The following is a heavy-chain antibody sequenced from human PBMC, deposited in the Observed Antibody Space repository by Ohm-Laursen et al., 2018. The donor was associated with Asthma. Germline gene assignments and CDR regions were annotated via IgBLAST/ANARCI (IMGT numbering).Heavy chain of an antibody. CDR3: AAAGYCSGGSCYRNYYYYGMDV. CDR1: GFTFTSSA. V-gene: IGHV1-58*01. J-gene: IGHJ6*02. Sequence: SVKVSCKASGFTFTSSAVQWVRQARGQRLEWIGWIVVGSGNTNYAQKFQERVTITRDMSTSTAYMELSSLRSEDTAVYYCAAAGYCSGGSCYRNYYYYGMDVWGQGTTVTVSS. D-gene: IGHD2-15*01. CDR2: IVVGSGNT.